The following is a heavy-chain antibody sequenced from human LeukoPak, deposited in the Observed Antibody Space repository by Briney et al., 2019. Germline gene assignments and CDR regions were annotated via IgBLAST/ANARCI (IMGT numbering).Heavy chain of an antibody. CDR2: ISGSGYST. D-gene: IGHD6-13*01. CDR3: AKDGVATVGYYFDS. J-gene: IGHJ4*02. V-gene: IGHV3-23*01. CDR1: GFTFSNYA. Sequence: GGSLRLSCAASGFTFSNYAMNWVRQAPGKGLEWVSGISGSGYSTYYADSVEGAFTVSRDISKNTMYLQMNSLRAEDTAVYFCAKDGVATVGYYFDSWGQGTLVTVSS.